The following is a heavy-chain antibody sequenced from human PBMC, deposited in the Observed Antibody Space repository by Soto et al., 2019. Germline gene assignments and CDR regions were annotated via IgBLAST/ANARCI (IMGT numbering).Heavy chain of an antibody. V-gene: IGHV6-1*01. CDR3: TKQKGGSRTYNGMDV. J-gene: IGHJ6*02. CDR2: AYYRSQWYY. D-gene: IGHD2-15*01. CDR1: GDSVSSNSAA. Sequence: SQTLSLTCAISGDSVSSNSAAWNWIRKSPSRGLEWLGRAYYRSQWYYDSAVSVRSRITVIPDTSKNQFSLQLNSVTPEDTAVYYCTKQKGGSRTYNGMDVWGQGTTVTVSS.